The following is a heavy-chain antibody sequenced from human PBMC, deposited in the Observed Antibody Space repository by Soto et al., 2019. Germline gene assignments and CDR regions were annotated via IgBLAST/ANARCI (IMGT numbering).Heavy chain of an antibody. CDR2: ISYSANT. D-gene: IGHD6-13*01. J-gene: IGHJ4*02. CDR1: GGSISSGGYY. V-gene: IGHV4-31*03. CDR3: ARVQYESSMSATGYYFDY. Sequence: LSLTCTVSGGSISSGGYYWSWIRQHPGKGLEWIGYISYSANTYYNPSLKSRVSISVDTSKNQFSLKLSSVTAADTAVYYCARVQYESSMSATGYYFDYWGQGTLVTVSS.